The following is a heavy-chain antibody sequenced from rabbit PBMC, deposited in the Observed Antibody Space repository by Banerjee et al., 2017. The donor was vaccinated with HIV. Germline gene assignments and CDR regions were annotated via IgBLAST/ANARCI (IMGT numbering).Heavy chain of an antibody. Sequence: QEQLEESGGDLVKPEGSLTITCTASGFSFSSTHYISWVRQAPGKGLEWIACIYAGSSGNTYYASWAKGRFTISKTSSTTVTLQMTSLTVADTATYFCARWEYNYDDYGDAQYYFDLWGPGTLVTVS. CDR1: GFSFSSTHY. D-gene: IGHD2-1*01. CDR2: IYAGSSGNT. V-gene: IGHV1S45*01. J-gene: IGHJ4*01. CDR3: ARWEYNYDDYGDAQYYFDL.